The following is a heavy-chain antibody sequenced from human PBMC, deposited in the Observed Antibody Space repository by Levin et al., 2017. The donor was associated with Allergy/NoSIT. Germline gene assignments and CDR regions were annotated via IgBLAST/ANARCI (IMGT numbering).Heavy chain of an antibody. V-gene: IGHV1-18*01. CDR2: ISAYNGNT. D-gene: IGHD3-3*01. J-gene: IGHJ6*03. CDR3: ARVGIDFWGVYQKSWGYMDV. Sequence: VASVKVSCKASGYNFTNYGISWVRQAPGQGLEWMRWISAYNGNTNYAQKFQGRVTMTIQTSTNTAYMELRSLRSDDTAVYYCARVGIDFWGVYQKSWGYMDVWGQGTTVTVSS. CDR1: GYNFTNYG.